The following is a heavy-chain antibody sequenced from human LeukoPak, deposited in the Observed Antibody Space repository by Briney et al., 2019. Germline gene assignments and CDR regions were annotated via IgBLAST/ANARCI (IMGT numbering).Heavy chain of an antibody. J-gene: IGHJ4*02. CDR3: VRRGSRSY. Sequence: PGRSLRLSCAASGFIFSDYYMSWFRQAPGNGLEWISFICSGANSIYYADSVKGRFTISRDNAKNSLYLQMNSLRVDDTAVYYCVRRGSRSYWGQGTLVTVSS. D-gene: IGHD3-16*02. CDR2: ICSGANSI. V-gene: IGHV3-11*01. CDR1: GFIFSDYY.